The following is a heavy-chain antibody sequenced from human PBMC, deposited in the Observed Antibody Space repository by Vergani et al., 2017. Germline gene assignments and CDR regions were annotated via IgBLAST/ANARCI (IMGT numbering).Heavy chain of an antibody. V-gene: IGHV3-23*01. Sequence: HLLESGGGLVQPGGSLRLSCAASGFPFSSYALTWVRQAPGKGLEWVSTISRSGFNTYYADSVKGRFTVSRDNSKNTLFLQMNSLRAGDTAVYYCARARSSVYYYYMDVWGKGTTVTVSS. CDR3: ARARSSVYYYYMDV. D-gene: IGHD6-6*01. CDR2: ISRSGFNT. J-gene: IGHJ6*03. CDR1: GFPFSSYA.